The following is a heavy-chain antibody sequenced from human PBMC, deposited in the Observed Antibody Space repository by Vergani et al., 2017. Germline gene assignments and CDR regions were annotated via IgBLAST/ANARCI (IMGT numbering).Heavy chain of an antibody. Sequence: QVQLVESGGGVVQFGGSLRLSCAASGFTFSNSGIHWVRQAPGRGLEWVAFIRNDGSYEYYGDSVKGRFTISRDDSRNTVYLQMNSLRAEDTAVYYCAKVGRSEVAGTFGAFDIWGQGTMVTVSS. CDR2: IRNDGSYE. V-gene: IGHV3-30*02. CDR1: GFTFSNSG. D-gene: IGHD6-19*01. CDR3: AKVGRSEVAGTFGAFDI. J-gene: IGHJ3*02.